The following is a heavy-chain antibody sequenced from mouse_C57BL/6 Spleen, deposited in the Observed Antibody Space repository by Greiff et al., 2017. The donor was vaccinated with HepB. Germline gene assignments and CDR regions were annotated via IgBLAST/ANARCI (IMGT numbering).Heavy chain of an antibody. CDR2: IRSKSSNYAT. CDR3: VRETPYYYGSSYAMDY. CDR1: GFTFNTYA. V-gene: IGHV10-3*01. Sequence: EVQLVESGGGLVQPKGSLKLSCAASGFTFNTYAMHWVRQAPGKGLEWVARIRSKSSNYATYYADSVKDRFTISRDDSQSMLYLQMNNLKTEDTAMYYCVRETPYYYGSSYAMDYWGQGTSVTVSS. D-gene: IGHD1-1*01. J-gene: IGHJ4*01.